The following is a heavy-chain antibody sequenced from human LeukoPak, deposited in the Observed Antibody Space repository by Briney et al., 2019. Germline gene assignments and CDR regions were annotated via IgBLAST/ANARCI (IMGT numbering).Heavy chain of an antibody. J-gene: IGHJ4*02. CDR1: GGSISSYY. CDR3: ARHYYDSSGRTSPFDY. CDR2: IYYSGST. Sequence: SETLSLTCTVSGGSISSYYWSWIRQPPGKGLEWIGYIYYSGSTNYNPSLKSRATISVDTSKNQFSLKLSSVTAADTAVYYCARHYYDSSGRTSPFDYWGQGTLVTVSS. D-gene: IGHD3-22*01. V-gene: IGHV4-59*08.